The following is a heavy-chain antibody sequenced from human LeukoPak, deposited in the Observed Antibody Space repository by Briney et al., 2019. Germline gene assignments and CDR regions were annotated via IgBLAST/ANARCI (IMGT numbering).Heavy chain of an antibody. CDR2: INPKSGGT. Sequence: GASVKVSCKASGYTFTDYYIHWVRQAPGQGLEWMGRINPKSGGTNYAQKFQGRVTMTRDTSISTAHMELSRLRSDDTAVYYCARGWRSEMATYWGQGTPVTVSS. CDR3: ARGWRSEMATY. J-gene: IGHJ4*02. V-gene: IGHV1-2*06. D-gene: IGHD5-24*01. CDR1: GYTFTDYY.